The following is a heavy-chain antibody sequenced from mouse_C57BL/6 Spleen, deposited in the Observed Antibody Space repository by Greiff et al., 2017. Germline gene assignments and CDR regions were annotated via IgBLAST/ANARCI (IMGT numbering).Heavy chain of an antibody. Sequence: EAGGGLVQPQGSLKLSCAASGFTFNTYAMHWVRHAPGKGLELVARIISKSSNYATYYADSVIDRLTVSRDDSQSMLYLQMNNLKTEDTAMYYCVRGNWGRVSFDNWGQGTTLTVSA. J-gene: IGHJ2*01. CDR3: VRGNWGRVSFDN. D-gene: IGHD4-1*01. CDR1: GFTFNTYA. V-gene: IGHV10-3*01. CDR2: IISKSSNYAT.